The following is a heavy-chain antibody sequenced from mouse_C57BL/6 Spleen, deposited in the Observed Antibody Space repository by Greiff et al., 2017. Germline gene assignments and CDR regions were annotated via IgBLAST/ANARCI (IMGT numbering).Heavy chain of an antibody. CDR2: ISYDGSN. CDR3: AREENPGYFDV. V-gene: IGHV3-6*01. CDR1: GYSITSGYY. Sequence: EVKLMESGPGLVKPSQSLSLTCSVTGYSITSGYYWNWIRQFPGNKLEWMGYISYDGSNNYNPSLKNRISITRDTSKNQFFLKLNSVTTEDTATYYCAREENPGYFDVWGTGTTVTVSS. J-gene: IGHJ1*03.